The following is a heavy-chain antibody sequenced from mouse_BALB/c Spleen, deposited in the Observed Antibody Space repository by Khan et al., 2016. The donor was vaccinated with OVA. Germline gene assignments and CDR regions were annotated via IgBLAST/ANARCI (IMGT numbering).Heavy chain of an antibody. CDR2: IYPYNDAT. CDR1: GYTFTSSV. Sequence: VQLKQSGPEVVKPGASVKMSCKASGYTFTSSVMHWVKQKPGQGLEWIGYIYPYNDATKYNEKFSGKATLTSDKSSSTAYMELSSLTSEDSAVYFWAPVDTYYVSFAYWGQGTLVTVSA. CDR3: APVDTYYVSFAY. V-gene: IGHV1S136*01. J-gene: IGHJ3*01. D-gene: IGHD1-1*01.